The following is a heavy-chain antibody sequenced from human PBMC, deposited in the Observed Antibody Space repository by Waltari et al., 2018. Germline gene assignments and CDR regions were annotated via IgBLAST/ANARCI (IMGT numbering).Heavy chain of an antibody. V-gene: IGHV3-30*16. CDR3: ARVWRDFFYYSMDV. CDR2: ISSKGNTK. J-gene: IGHJ6*03. Sequence: QEQLVESGGGVVPPGQSLTLSCAASGFTFKTYSLHWVRQAPGRGLQWVAVISSKGNTKYYADAVKGRFTISRDNSRNILHLQMNSLRPEDTAVYFCARVWRDFFYYSMDVWGQGTTVTVSS. CDR1: GFTFKTYS.